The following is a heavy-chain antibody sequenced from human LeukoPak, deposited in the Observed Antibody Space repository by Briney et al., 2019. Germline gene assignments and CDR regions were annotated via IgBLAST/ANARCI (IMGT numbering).Heavy chain of an antibody. CDR3: AKDRPYYYGSGSYYYYYGMDV. J-gene: IGHJ6*02. V-gene: IGHV3-43*02. CDR2: ISGDGGST. CDR1: GFTFDDYA. Sequence: GGSLRLSCAASGFTFDDYAMHWVRQAPGKGLGWVSLISGDGGSTYYADSVKGRFTISRDNSKNSLYLQMNSLRTEDTALYYCAKDRPYYYGSGSYYYYYGMDVWGQGTTVTVSS. D-gene: IGHD3-10*01.